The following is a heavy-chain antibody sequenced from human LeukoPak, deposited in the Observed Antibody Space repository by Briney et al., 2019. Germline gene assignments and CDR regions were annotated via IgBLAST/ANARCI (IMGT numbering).Heavy chain of an antibody. CDR1: GYTFTSYY. J-gene: IGHJ3*02. Sequence: ASVKVSCKASGYTFTSYYMHWVRQAPGHGLEWMGIINPSGGSTSYAQKFQGRVTMTRDMSTSTVYMELSSLRSEDTAVYYCAREVFLHAFDIWGQGTMVTVSS. CDR2: INPSGGST. D-gene: IGHD2/OR15-2a*01. CDR3: AREVFLHAFDI. V-gene: IGHV1-46*01.